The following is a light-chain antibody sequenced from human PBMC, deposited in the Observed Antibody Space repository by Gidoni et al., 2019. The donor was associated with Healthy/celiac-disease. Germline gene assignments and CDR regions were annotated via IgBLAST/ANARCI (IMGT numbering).Light chain of an antibody. CDR1: QSGSSY. Sequence: DIVLTQSPATLSLSAGERATLSCRASQSGSSYVAWYQQKPDQATRLLIYDATNRATGIPARFGGSGSAAYFTLTISRLEDEVFAVYYCQHRSNWLTFXGXTKVEIK. CDR3: QHRSNWLT. V-gene: IGKV3-11*01. J-gene: IGKJ4*01. CDR2: DAT.